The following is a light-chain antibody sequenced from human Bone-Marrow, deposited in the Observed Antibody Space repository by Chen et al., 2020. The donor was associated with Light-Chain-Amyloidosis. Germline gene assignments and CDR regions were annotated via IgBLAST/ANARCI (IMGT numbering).Light chain of an antibody. Sequence: QSALTQPRSVSGSPGQSVTISCTGTSSDVGGYNYVSWYQQHPGTAPKLMIYDVSKRPSGVPDRFSGSKSGNTASLTISGLQAEDEGDYYCCSYEVSYTFVFGGGTKLTVL. CDR3: CSYEVSYTFV. CDR1: SSDVGGYNY. V-gene: IGLV2-11*01. CDR2: DVS. J-gene: IGLJ3*02.